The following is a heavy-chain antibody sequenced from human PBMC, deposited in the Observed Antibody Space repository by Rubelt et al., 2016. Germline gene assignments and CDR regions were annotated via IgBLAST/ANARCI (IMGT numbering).Heavy chain of an antibody. CDR2: IYYSGST. D-gene: IGHD4/OR15-4a*01. J-gene: IGHJ4*02. CDR1: GGSISSSYY. CDR3: ARQGDHTNYHYLDY. V-gene: IGHV4-39*01. Sequence: QLQLQESGPGLVKPSETLSLTCTVSGGSISSSYYWGWIRQPPGKGLEWIGSIYYSGSTYYNPSLKSRVTMSVDTSKHQFSLKLSSVTAADTAVYDCARQGDHTNYHYLDYWGQGTLVTVSS.